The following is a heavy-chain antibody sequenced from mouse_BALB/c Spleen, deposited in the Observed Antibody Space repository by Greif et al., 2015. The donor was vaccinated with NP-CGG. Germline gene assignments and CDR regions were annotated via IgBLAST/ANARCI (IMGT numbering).Heavy chain of an antibody. CDR2: ISYDGSN. V-gene: IGHV3-6*02. J-gene: IGHJ3*01. CDR3: ARGFAY. Sequence: DVKLQESGPGPVKPSQSLSLTCSVTGYSITSGYYWNWIRQFPGNKLEWMGYISYDGSNNYNPSLKNRISITRDTSKNQFFLKLNSVTTEDTATYYCARGFAYWGQGTLVTVSA. CDR1: GYSITSGYY.